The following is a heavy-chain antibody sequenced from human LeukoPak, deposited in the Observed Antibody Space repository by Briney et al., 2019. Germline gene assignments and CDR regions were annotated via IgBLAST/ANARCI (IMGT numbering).Heavy chain of an antibody. CDR1: GFTFSIYA. Sequence: PGGSLRLSCAASGFTFSIYAMSWVRQAPGKGLQWDSSITSSGDGTYYADSVKGRFTISRDNPENMLYLQMNSLRVEDTAVYFCAKDRPNYYGSNGHYYRRDGDYWGQGTLVTVSS. CDR2: ITSSGDGT. D-gene: IGHD3-22*01. V-gene: IGHV3-23*01. CDR3: AKDRPNYYGSNGHYYRRDGDY. J-gene: IGHJ4*02.